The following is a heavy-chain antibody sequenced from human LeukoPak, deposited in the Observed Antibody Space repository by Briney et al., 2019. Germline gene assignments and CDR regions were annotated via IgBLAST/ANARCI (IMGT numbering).Heavy chain of an antibody. V-gene: IGHV1-18*01. CDR2: ITTYKGNM. J-gene: IGHJ2*01. CDR3: ARAGDSGYDRPSFSGLLWYFDL. D-gene: IGHD5-12*01. Sequence: GASVKVSCKASGYIFSSHGISWVRQAPGEGLEWMGWITTYKGNMAYAPKFQGRVTMATDTSTSTAYMELRSLRSDDTAVYYCARAGDSGYDRPSFSGLLWYFDLWGRGTLVTVSS. CDR1: GYIFSSHG.